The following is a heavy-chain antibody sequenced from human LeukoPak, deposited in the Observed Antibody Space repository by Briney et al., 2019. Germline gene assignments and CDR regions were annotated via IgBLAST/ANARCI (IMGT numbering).Heavy chain of an antibody. D-gene: IGHD6-13*01. J-gene: IGHJ4*02. Sequence: ASVKVSCKASGYTFTSYGISWVRQAPGQGLERMGWISAYNGNTNYAQKLQGRVTMTTDTSTNTAYMELRSLRSDDTAVYYCARDRTIAAAGTPDYWGQGTLVTVSS. V-gene: IGHV1-18*01. CDR1: GYTFTSYG. CDR2: ISAYNGNT. CDR3: ARDRTIAAAGTPDY.